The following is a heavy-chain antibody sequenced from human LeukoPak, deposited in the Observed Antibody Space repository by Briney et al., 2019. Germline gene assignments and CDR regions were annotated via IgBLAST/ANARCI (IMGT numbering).Heavy chain of an antibody. CDR1: GFTFSTYG. CDR2: ISFDGNNE. J-gene: IGHJ4*02. V-gene: IGHV3-30*18. D-gene: IGHD4-17*01. CDR3: AKARVTTVSTIVDPDY. Sequence: PGRSLRLSCAASGFTFSTYGMHWVRQAPGKGLEWVAVISFDGNNEYYADSVKGRFTISRENSKNTLYLQMNSLRAEDTAVYYCAKARVTTVSTIVDPDYWGQGTLVTVSS.